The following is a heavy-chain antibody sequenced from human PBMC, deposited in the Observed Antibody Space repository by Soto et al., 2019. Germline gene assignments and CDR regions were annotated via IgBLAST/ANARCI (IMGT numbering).Heavy chain of an antibody. D-gene: IGHD6-19*01. J-gene: IGHJ6*02. CDR1: GYTFTSYG. V-gene: IGHV1-18*04. CDR3: ARDSRYSSGWYRDYYYYYGMDV. Sequence: EASVKVSCKASGYTFTSYGISWVRQAPGQGLEWMGWISAYNGNTNYAQKLQGRVTMTTDTSTSTAYMELRSLRSDDTAVYYCARDSRYSSGWYRDYYYYYGMDVWGQGTTVTVSS. CDR2: ISAYNGNT.